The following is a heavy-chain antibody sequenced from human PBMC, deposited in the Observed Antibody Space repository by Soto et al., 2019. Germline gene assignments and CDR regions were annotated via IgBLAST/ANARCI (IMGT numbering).Heavy chain of an antibody. J-gene: IGHJ4*02. CDR2: ISSGSSDT. V-gene: IGHV3-21*01. Sequence: VGSLRLSCEACGVTFRGVSMNGVRQVPGKGLEWVASISSGSSDTWYADSVKGRFIISRDNAQNSLFLQMNTLRPEDTAMYYCARVAYWAPGTQVTVSS. CDR3: ARVAY. CDR1: GVTFRGVS.